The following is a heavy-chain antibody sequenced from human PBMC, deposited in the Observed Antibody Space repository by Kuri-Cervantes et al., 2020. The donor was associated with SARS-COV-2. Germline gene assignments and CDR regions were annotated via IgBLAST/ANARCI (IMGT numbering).Heavy chain of an antibody. CDR1: GYTFTSYG. CDR3: ARGRYVGSGSSYYYYYYMDV. J-gene: IGHJ6*03. D-gene: IGHD3-3*01. V-gene: IGHV1-18*01. Sequence: ASVKVSCKASGYTFTSYGISWVRQAPGQGLEWTGWISAYNGNTNYAQKLQGRVTMTTDTSTSTAYMELRSLRSEDTAVYYCARGRYVGSGSSYYYYYYMDVWGKGTTVTVSS. CDR2: ISAYNGNT.